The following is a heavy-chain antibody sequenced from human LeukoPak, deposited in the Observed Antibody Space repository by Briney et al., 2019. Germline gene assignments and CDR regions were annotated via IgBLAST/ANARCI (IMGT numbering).Heavy chain of an antibody. CDR1: GFTFSNYW. V-gene: IGHV3-7*03. CDR3: AKVLRYSDWSWRFDP. Sequence: GESLRLSCAASGFTFSNYWMSWVRQAPGKGPEWVANIKEDGRGTYYLDSVEGRFPISRHNAKNSLELQMTSLRAEDTALYYCAKVLRYSDWSWRFDPWGQGTLVTVSS. J-gene: IGHJ5*02. D-gene: IGHD3-9*01. CDR2: IKEDGRGT.